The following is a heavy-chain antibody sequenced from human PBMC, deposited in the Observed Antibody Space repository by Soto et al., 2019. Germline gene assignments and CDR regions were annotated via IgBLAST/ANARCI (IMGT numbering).Heavy chain of an antibody. J-gene: IGHJ6*02. CDR2: INPNSGGT. CDR1: GYTFTGYY. CDR3: ARVQGRDDIAAAGGGMDV. Sequence: GASVKVSRKASGYTFTGYYMHCVRQAPGQGLEWMGWINPNSGGTNYAQKFQGWVTMTRDTSISTAYMELSRLRSDDTAVYYCARVQGRDDIAAAGGGMDVWGQGTTVTVSS. V-gene: IGHV1-2*04. D-gene: IGHD6-13*01.